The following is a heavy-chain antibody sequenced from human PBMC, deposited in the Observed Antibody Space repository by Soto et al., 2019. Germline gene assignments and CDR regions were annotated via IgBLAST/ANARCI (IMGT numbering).Heavy chain of an antibody. CDR1: GYTFTSDD. J-gene: IGHJ4*02. V-gene: IGHV1-18*01. CDR2: ISPYNSNT. CDR3: ARRSDMDY. Sequence: QVQLVQSGAEVKKPGASVKVSCKASGYTFTSDDISWVRQAPGQGLEWMGWISPYNSNTDYAQKFQGRVTMTTDTSTSKAYMDMRSLRSEDTALYYCARRSDMDYWGQGTLVTVSS. D-gene: IGHD2-15*01.